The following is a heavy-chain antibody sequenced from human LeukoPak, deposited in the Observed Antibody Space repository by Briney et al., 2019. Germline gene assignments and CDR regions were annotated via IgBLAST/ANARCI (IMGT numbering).Heavy chain of an antibody. V-gene: IGHV4-59*01. J-gene: IGHJ3*02. D-gene: IGHD3-22*01. CDR1: GGSISSYY. CDR2: IYYSGST. Sequence: SETLSLTCTVSGGSISSYYWSWIRQPPGKGLEWIGYIYYSGSTNYNPSLKSRVTISVDTSKNQFSLKLSSVTAADTAVYYCARVERGGYIPGAFDIWGQGTMVTVSS. CDR3: ARVERGGYIPGAFDI.